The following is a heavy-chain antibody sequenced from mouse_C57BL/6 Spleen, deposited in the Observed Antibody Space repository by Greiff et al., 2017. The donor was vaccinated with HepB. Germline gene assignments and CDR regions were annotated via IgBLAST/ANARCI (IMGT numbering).Heavy chain of an antibody. V-gene: IGHV1-80*01. CDR1: GYAFSSYW. CDR2: IYPGDGDT. Sequence: VQVVESGAELVKPGASVKISCKASGYAFSSYWMNWVKQRPGKGLEWIGQIYPGDGDTNYNGKFKGKATLTADKSSSTAYMQRRSLTSEDSAVYFCARPANVSWFAYWGQGTLVTVSA. CDR3: ARPANVSWFAY. J-gene: IGHJ3*01.